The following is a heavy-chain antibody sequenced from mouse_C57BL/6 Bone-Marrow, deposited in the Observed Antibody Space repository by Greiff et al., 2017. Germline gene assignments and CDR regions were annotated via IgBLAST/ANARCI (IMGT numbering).Heavy chain of an antibody. J-gene: IGHJ4*01. CDR1: GFTFSSYG. CDR3: ARQGGLRRGYYAMDY. Sequence: EVQVVESGGGLVQPGGSLKLSCAASGFTFSSYGMSWVRQTPDKRLEWVATISIGGSYSSSPYSVSGRFTFSSANAKNTLYLQMSSLKSEDAAMYYCARQGGLRRGYYAMDYWGQGTSVTVSS. D-gene: IGHD2-2*01. CDR2: ISIGGSYS. V-gene: IGHV5-6*01.